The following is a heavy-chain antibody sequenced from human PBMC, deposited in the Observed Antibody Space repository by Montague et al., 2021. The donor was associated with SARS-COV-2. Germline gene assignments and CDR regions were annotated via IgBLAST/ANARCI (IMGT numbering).Heavy chain of an antibody. V-gene: IGHV4-34*01. Sequence: SETLSLTCAVYGGSFSGYCWSWIRQPPGKGLEWIGEINQSGSTNXXPSLKSRVTLSVDTSKKQFSLKLSSLTAADTAVYYCARVAGGYYHDSSAYFDYWGQGSLVTVSS. J-gene: IGHJ4*02. CDR2: INQSGST. CDR3: ARVAGGYYHDSSAYFDY. D-gene: IGHD3-22*01. CDR1: GGSFSGYC.